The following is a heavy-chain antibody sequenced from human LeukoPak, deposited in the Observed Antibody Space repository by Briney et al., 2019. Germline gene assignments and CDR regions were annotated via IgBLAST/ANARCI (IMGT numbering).Heavy chain of an antibody. V-gene: IGHV3-33*08. J-gene: IGHJ4*02. CDR1: GFTFSSYG. CDR2: IWYDGSNK. Sequence: GGSLRLSCAASGFTFSSYGMHWVRQAPGKGLEWVAVIWYDGSNKYYADSVKGRFTISRDNSKNTLYLQMHSLRAEDTAVYFCARDGGPKSRGYCSSTSCYLGYPVDYWGQGTLVTVSS. D-gene: IGHD2-2*01. CDR3: ARDGGPKSRGYCSSTSCYLGYPVDY.